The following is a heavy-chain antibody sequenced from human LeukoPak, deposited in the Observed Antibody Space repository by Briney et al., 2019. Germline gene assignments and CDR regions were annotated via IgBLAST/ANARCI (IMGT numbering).Heavy chain of an antibody. Sequence: PSETLSLTCTVSGGSISSYYWSWIRQPPGKGQEWIGYIYYSGCTNYNPSLKSRVTISVDTSKNQFSLKLSSVTAADTAVYYCARTTSEGLVDYWGQGTLVTVSS. V-gene: IGHV4-59*08. D-gene: IGHD1-14*01. J-gene: IGHJ4*02. CDR1: GGSISSYY. CDR3: ARTTSEGLVDY. CDR2: IYYSGCT.